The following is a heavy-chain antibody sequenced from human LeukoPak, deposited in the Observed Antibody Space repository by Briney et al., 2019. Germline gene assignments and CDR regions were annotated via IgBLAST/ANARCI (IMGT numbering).Heavy chain of an antibody. V-gene: IGHV4-4*07. CDR3: ARRDITRAWDFDF. CDR2: IHTSGRR. Sequence: SETLSLTCAVSGDSINNYYWSWIRQAAGKGLEWIGQIHTSGRRDYKPSLKSRLTMSIDTYRNQLSLDLSYVTAADTATYFCARRDITRAWDFDFWGQGALVTVSS. J-gene: IGHJ4*02. CDR1: GDSINNYY. D-gene: IGHD1-26*01.